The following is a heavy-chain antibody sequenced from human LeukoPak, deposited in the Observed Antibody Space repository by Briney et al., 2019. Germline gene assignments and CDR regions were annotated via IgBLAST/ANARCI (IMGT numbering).Heavy chain of an antibody. CDR2: ISGSGGGT. J-gene: IGHJ4*02. CDR1: GITLSNYG. CDR3: AKRGVVIRVILVGFHKEAYYFDS. Sequence: GGSLRLSCAVSGITLSNYGMSWVRQAPGEGLEWVAGISGSGGGTNYADSVKGRFTISRDNAKNMLYLQMNNLRAEDTAVYFCAKRGVVIRVILVGFHKEAYYFDSWGQGALVTVSS. V-gene: IGHV3-23*01. D-gene: IGHD3-10*01.